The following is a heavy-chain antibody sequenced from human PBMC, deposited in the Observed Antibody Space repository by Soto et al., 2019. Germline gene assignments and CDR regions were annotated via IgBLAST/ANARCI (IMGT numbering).Heavy chain of an antibody. CDR3: ARDKLGDYSFDY. CDR2: ISSSSGYT. V-gene: IGHV3-11*05. J-gene: IGHJ4*02. D-gene: IGHD4-17*01. CDR1: GFTFSDYY. Sequence: GGSLRLSCAASGFTFSDYYMSWIRQAPGKGLELVSYISSSSGYTNYVDSVKGRFTISRDNAKKSLYLQMNSLRAEDTAVYYCARDKLGDYSFDYWGQGTLVTVSS.